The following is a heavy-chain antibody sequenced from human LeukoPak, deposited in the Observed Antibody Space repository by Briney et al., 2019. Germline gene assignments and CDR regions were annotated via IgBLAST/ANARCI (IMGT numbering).Heavy chain of an antibody. V-gene: IGHV3-21*01. Sequence: GGSLRLSCAASGFTFSSYSMSWVRQAPGRGLEWVSSISSSSSYIYYADSVKGRFTISRDNAKNSLYLQLNSLRAEDTAVYYCASRVPFDYWGQGTLVTVSS. CDR3: ASRVPFDY. D-gene: IGHD3-10*01. J-gene: IGHJ4*02. CDR2: ISSSSSYI. CDR1: GFTFSSYS.